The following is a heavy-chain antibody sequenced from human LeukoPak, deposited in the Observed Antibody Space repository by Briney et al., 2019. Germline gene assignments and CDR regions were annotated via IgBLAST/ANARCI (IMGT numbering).Heavy chain of an antibody. D-gene: IGHD6-19*01. J-gene: IGHJ4*02. CDR1: GGSISSIYYY. CDR2: IYSSGST. V-gene: IGHV4-39*01. CDR3: ARVPNSSGWLGY. Sequence: SDTLSLTCTVSGGSISSIYYYWGWIRQPPGKGLEWIGSIYSSGSTYYNPSLKSRVTISVDTSKNQFSLKLTSVTAADTAVYYCARVPNSSGWLGYWGQGTLVTVSS.